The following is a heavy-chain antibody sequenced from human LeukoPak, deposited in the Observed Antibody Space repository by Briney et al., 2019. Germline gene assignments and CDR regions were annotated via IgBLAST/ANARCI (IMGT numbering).Heavy chain of an antibody. V-gene: IGHV3-7*01. J-gene: IGHJ4*02. D-gene: IGHD3-10*01. CDR1: GFTFSSYW. CDR3: ASPDYYGSGSFDY. Sequence: PGGSLRLSCAASGFTFSSYWMSWVRQAPGKGLEWVANIKQDGSEKYYVDSVKGRFTISRDNAKNSLYLQMNSLRAEDTAVYYCASPDYYGSGSFDYWGQGTLVTVSS. CDR2: IKQDGSEK.